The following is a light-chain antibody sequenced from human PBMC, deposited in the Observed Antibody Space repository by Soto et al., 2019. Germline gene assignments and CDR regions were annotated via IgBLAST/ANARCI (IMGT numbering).Light chain of an antibody. Sequence: QSVLTQTPSASGTPGQTVTISCSGSRCNIGNNAVSWYQQFPGTAPKLLIYNNNQRPSGVPDRFSGSKSGTSASLAISGLQSEDEADYYCATWDNSLNARGVFGGGTKLTVL. CDR1: RCNIGNNA. J-gene: IGLJ3*02. CDR2: NNN. V-gene: IGLV1-44*01. CDR3: ATWDNSLNARGV.